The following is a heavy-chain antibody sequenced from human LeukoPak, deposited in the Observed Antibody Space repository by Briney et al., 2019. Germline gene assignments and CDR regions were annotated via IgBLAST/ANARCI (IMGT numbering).Heavy chain of an antibody. J-gene: IGHJ4*02. CDR2: ISASSGGST. D-gene: IGHD3-22*01. CDR1: GFTFSSYA. Sequence: GGSLRLSCAASGFTFSSYAMSWVRQAPGKGLEWVSAISASSGGSTYYADSVKGRFTISRDSSKNTLYLQMNSLRAEDTAVYYCAKRYYDNSGWFDYWGQGTLVTVSS. V-gene: IGHV3-23*01. CDR3: AKRYYDNSGWFDY.